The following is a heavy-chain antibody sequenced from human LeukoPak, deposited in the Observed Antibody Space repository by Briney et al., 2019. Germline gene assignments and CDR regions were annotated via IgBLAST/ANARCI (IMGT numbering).Heavy chain of an antibody. D-gene: IGHD5-24*01. V-gene: IGHV1-2*02. J-gene: IGHJ3*02. CDR3: ARSDGYSAFDI. Sequence: GASVKVPCKASGYTFTSYYMHWVRQAPGQGLEWMGWINPNSGGTNYAQKFQGRVTMTRDTSISTAYMELSRLRSDDTAVYYCARSDGYSAFDIWGQGTMVTVSS. CDR1: GYTFTSYY. CDR2: INPNSGGT.